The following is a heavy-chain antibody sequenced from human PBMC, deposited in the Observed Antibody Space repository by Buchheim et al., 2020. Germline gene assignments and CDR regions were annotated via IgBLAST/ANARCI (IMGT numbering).Heavy chain of an antibody. V-gene: IGHV4-34*01. Sequence: QVQLQQWGAGLLKPSETLSLTCAVYGGSFSDFYWSWIRQSPGKGLEWIGEINHSGRTNYNPSLKSRVTISIDTSQNHFSLKLSSVTAADTALYYCAMLDAFDVWGQGT. CDR1: GGSFSDFY. CDR3: AMLDAFDV. CDR2: INHSGRT. J-gene: IGHJ3*01.